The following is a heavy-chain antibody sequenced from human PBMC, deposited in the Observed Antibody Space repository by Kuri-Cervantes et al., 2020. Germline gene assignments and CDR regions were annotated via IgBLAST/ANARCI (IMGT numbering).Heavy chain of an antibody. J-gene: IGHJ2*01. V-gene: IGHV4-39*07. D-gene: IGHD4-17*01. Sequence: GSLRLSCTVSGASVTRTTHYWGWIRQPPGKGLEWIGSIYYSGSTYYNPSLRSRVTISADTSKNQFSLKLTYVTTADTAMYYCARDETSVTTSNWYFDLWGRGTLVTVSS. CDR1: GASVTRTTHY. CDR3: ARDETSVTTSNWYFDL. CDR2: IYYSGST.